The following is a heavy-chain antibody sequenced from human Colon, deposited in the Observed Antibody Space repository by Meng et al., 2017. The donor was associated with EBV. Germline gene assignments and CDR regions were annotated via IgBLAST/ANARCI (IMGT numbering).Heavy chain of an antibody. CDR2: VSHPGSA. D-gene: IGHD3-9*01. CDR1: GGSFSGYV. CDR3: ARVPTTGYKDH. Sequence: HEQLQHLRTRIVQPSQSLSLACPVNGGSFSGYVWSWVRQPPGKGMEWIGEVSHPGSANYNPSLKSRVTISVDASEKQFSLRLTSVTAADSAVYYCARVPTTGYKDHWGQGTLVTVSS. V-gene: IGHV4-34*01. J-gene: IGHJ4*02.